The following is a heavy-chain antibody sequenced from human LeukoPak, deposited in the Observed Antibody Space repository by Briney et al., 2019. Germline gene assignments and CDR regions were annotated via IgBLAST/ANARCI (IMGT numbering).Heavy chain of an antibody. D-gene: IGHD3-22*01. CDR3: ARDGYYDSSDNY. V-gene: IGHV4-30-4*08. Sequence: SQTLSLTCTVSGGSISSGDYYRSWIRQPPGKGLEWIGYIYYSGSTYYNPSLKSRVTTSVDTSKNQFSLKLSSVTAADTAVYYCARDGYYDSSDNYWGQGTLVTVSS. CDR1: GGSISSGDYY. J-gene: IGHJ4*02. CDR2: IYYSGST.